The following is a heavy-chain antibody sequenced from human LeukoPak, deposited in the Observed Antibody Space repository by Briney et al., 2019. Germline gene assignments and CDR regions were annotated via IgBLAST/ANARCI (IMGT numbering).Heavy chain of an antibody. J-gene: IGHJ4*02. D-gene: IGHD2-8*01. V-gene: IGHV3-74*01. CDR2: IKREGRST. CDR3: AREVYANSYYFDY. Sequence: PGGSLRLSCAASGFTFSTYWMNWVRQAPGKGLGWVSRIKREGRSTSYTDSVEGRVTTSTGNAKNTLYLQINSLRAEDTAVYYCAREVYANSYYFDYWGQGTLVTVSS. CDR1: GFTFSTYW.